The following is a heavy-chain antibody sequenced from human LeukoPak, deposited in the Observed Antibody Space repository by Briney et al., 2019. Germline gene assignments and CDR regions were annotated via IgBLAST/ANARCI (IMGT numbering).Heavy chain of an antibody. V-gene: IGHV1-46*01. CDR1: GYTFTSHG. J-gene: IGHJ4*02. CDR2: INPGDGST. D-gene: IGHD6-13*01. Sequence: ASVKVSCKASGYTFTSHGITWVRQAPGQGPEWMGMINPGDGSTTYRQKFQGRVTMTRDMSTRTVYMELSGLRFDDTAVYYCARDAGSSWHNWGQGTLVTVSS. CDR3: ARDAGSSWHN.